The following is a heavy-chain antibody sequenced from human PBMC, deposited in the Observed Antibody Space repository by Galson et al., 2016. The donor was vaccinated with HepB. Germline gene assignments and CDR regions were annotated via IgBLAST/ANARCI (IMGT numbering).Heavy chain of an antibody. J-gene: IGHJ4*02. V-gene: IGHV3-7*01. CDR1: GFTFTNYW. CDR3: ARDATRGGDFDY. D-gene: IGHD2-21*01. CDR2: INQDANEK. Sequence: SLRLSCAASGFTFTNYWMSWVRQAPGKGLEWVAQINQDANEKYYVDSVKGRFTISRDNAKNSLYLKMNSLRAEDTAVYYCARDATRGGDFDYWAQGTLVIVSS.